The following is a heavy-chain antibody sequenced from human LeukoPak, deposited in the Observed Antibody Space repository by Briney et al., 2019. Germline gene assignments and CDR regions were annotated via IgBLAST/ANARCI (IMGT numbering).Heavy chain of an antibody. J-gene: IGHJ4*02. D-gene: IGHD6-19*01. V-gene: IGHV4-39*02. CDR2: IYYSGST. CDR3: AREVRYSSGHFDY. CDR1: GGSINNSNFY. Sequence: PSETLSLTCTVSGGSINNSNFYWGWIRQPPGKGGEWIGSIYYSGSTYYNPSLKSRVTISVDTSKSQFSLKLSSVTAADTAVYYCAREVRYSSGHFDYWGQGTLVTVSS.